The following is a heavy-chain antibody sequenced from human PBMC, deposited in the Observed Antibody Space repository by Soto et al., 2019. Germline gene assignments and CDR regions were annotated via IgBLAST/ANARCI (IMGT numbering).Heavy chain of an antibody. J-gene: IGHJ4*02. CDR2: ISADGAGT. CDR3: ARISSSSCTDY. V-gene: IGHV3-23*01. Sequence: GSLRLSCAASGFTFNTYAMNWVRQAPGKGLEWVSAISADGAGTYYSDSVKGRFTISRDNSKNTLSLQMNSLRAEDTAIFYCARISSSSCTDYWGQGTLVTVSS. CDR1: GFTFNTYA. D-gene: IGHD6-13*01.